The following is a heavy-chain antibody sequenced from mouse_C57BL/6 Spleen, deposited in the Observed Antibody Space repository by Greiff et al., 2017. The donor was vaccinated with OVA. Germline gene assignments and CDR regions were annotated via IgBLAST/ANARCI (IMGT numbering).Heavy chain of an antibody. V-gene: IGHV1-39*01. D-gene: IGHD1-2*01. Sequence: VHVKQSGPELVKPGASVKISCKASGYSFTDYNMNWVKQSNGKSLEWIGVINPNYGTTSYNQKFKGKATLTVDQSSSTAYMQLNSLTSEDSAVYYCARSITTRNYAMDYWGQGTSVTVSS. CDR3: ARSITTRNYAMDY. CDR1: GYSFTDYN. J-gene: IGHJ4*01. CDR2: INPNYGTT.